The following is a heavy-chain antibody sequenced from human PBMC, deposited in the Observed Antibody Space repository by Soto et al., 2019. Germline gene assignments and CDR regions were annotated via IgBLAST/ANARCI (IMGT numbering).Heavy chain of an antibody. CDR3: ARGGFWSGTDYYYYMDV. CDR2: INPSGGST. CDR1: GYTFTSYY. J-gene: IGHJ6*03. Sequence: GASVKVSCKASGYTFTSYYMHWVRQAPGQGLEWMGIINPSGGSTSYAQKFQGRVTMTRDTSTSTVYMELSSLRSEDTAVYYCARGGFWSGTDYYYYMDVWGKGTTVTVSS. D-gene: IGHD3-3*01. V-gene: IGHV1-46*01.